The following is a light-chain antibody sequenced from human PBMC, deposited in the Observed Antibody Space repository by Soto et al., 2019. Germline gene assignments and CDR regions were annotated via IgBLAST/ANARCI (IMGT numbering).Light chain of an antibody. Sequence: EVRVSQSPATLSVSTGERATLSCRASQSVSSNLAWYQQKPGQAPRLLIYGASTRATGIPARFSGSGSGTEFTLTISSLQSEDFAVYYCQQYNNWPQTFAQCTKV. J-gene: IGKJ1*01. CDR2: GAS. CDR1: QSVSSN. V-gene: IGKV3-15*01. CDR3: QQYNNWPQT.